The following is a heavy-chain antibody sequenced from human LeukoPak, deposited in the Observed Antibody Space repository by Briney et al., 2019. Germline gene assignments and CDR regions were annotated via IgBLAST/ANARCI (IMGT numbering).Heavy chain of an antibody. CDR3: ARVSSTDYYNNRGWFDP. CDR1: GYTFTSYD. CDR2: MNPNSGNT. J-gene: IGHJ5*02. D-gene: IGHD3-22*01. Sequence: PRASVKVSCKASGYTFTSYDINWVRQATGQGLEWMGWMNPNSGNTGYAQKFQGRVTMTRNTSISTAYMELSSLRSEDTAVYYCARVSSTDYYNNRGWFDPWGQGTLVTVSS. V-gene: IGHV1-8*01.